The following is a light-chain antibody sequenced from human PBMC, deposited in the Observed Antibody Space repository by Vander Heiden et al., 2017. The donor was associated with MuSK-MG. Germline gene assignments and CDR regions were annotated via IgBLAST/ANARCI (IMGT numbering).Light chain of an antibody. J-gene: IGLJ2*01. Sequence: QAMVTQEPSLTVSPGGTGILIGGPSPGAGSSCHDPYGCQEKPGQAPRTLIYDTSNKHSWTPARFSGSLLGGKAALTLAGAQPEDEAEYYCLLFYSGPRVFGGGTKLTVL. CDR3: LLFYSGPRV. CDR1: PGAGSSCHD. V-gene: IGLV7-46*01. CDR2: DTS.